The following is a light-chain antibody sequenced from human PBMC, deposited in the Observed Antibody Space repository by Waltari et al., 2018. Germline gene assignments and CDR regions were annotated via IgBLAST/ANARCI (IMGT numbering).Light chain of an antibody. J-gene: IGLJ2*01. CDR1: NNDVGGYDL. V-gene: IGLV2-23*01. CDR2: EVH. CDR3: CSYVGVTTVL. Sequence: QSALTQPASVSGSPGQSITISCTGTNNDVGGYDLVSWYQQHPGKAPKLIIYEVHRRPSGVSNHFSGSKSGNTASLTISGLQAEDEARYYCCSYVGVTTVLFGGGTTVAV.